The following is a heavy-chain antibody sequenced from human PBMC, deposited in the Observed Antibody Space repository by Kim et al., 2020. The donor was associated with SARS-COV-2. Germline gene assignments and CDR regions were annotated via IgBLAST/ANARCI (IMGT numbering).Heavy chain of an antibody. J-gene: IGHJ5*02. CDR2: IFHTGTT. CDR3: VKEDRHLLTA. V-gene: IGHV4-38-2*02. CDR1: GYSIISGYH. Sequence: SETLSLTCSVSGYSIISGYHWGWIRQSPGQGLEWIGNIFHTGTTYYNPSLKTRVTMSVNTSKNHLSLKLSSLTAADTAVYFCVKEDRHLLTAWGQG. D-gene: IGHD2-15*01.